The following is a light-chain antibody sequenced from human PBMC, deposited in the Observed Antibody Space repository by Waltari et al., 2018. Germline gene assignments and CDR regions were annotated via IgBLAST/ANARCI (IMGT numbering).Light chain of an antibody. CDR3: QHYVRLPAT. Sequence: EILLTQSPGTLSLSPGERATLSCRASQSVTRALAWYQQKPGQAPRLLIYGASKRATGIPDRFSGSGSGTDFSLTISRLEPEDFAVYYCQHYVRLPATFGQGTKVEIK. CDR2: GAS. CDR1: QSVTRA. V-gene: IGKV3-20*01. J-gene: IGKJ1*01.